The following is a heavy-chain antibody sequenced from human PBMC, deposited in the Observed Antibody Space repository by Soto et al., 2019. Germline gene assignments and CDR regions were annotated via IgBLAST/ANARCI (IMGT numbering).Heavy chain of an antibody. CDR2: IYHGGST. Sequence: SETLSLTCAVSGGSITTSSWWSWVRQPPGKGLEWIGEIYHGGSTNYSPSLKSRVTMSVDKSKNQFSLKLTSVTAADTAVYYCARGRASGSYYLLDYWGQGTLVTVSS. CDR3: ARGRASGSYYLLDY. D-gene: IGHD3-10*01. V-gene: IGHV4-4*02. J-gene: IGHJ4*02. CDR1: GGSITTSSW.